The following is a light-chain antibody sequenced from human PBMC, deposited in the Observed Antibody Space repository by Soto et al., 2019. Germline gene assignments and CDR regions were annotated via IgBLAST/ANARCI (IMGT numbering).Light chain of an antibody. V-gene: IGKV3-20*01. CDR2: GAS. CDR3: QQYGISPPYT. J-gene: IGKJ2*01. CDR1: QSVSSSY. Sequence: EIVLTQSPGTLSLSPGERATLSCRASQSVSSSYLAWYQQKPGQAPRLLIYGASSRATGIPDRFSGSGSVTDFTLTVSRLEPEDFAVYYCQQYGISPPYTFGQGTKLEIK.